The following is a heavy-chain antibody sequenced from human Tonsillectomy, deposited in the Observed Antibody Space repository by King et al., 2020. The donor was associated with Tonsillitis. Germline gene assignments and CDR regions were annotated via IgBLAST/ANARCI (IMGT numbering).Heavy chain of an antibody. Sequence: SSYYWGWIRQPPGKGLEWIGSIYYSGSTYYNPSLKSRVTISVDTSKNQFSLKLSSVTAANTAVYYCARLTTGGWFDHWGQGTLVTVSS. J-gene: IGHJ5*02. V-gene: IGHV4-39*01. CDR3: ARLTTGGWFDH. CDR1: SSYY. D-gene: IGHD4-11*01. CDR2: IYYSGST.